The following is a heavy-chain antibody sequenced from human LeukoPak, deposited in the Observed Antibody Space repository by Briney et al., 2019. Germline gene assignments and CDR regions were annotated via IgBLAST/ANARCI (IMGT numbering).Heavy chain of an antibody. CDR2: ISGSGGST. V-gene: IGHV3-23*01. Sequence: PGRSLRLSCAASGFTFSSYAMSWVRQAPGKGLEWVSAISGSGGSTYYADSVKGRFTISRDNSKNTLYLQMNSLRAEDTAVYYCARDQMDYGDYYNWFDPWGQGTLVTVSS. J-gene: IGHJ5*02. D-gene: IGHD4-17*01. CDR1: GFTFSSYA. CDR3: ARDQMDYGDYYNWFDP.